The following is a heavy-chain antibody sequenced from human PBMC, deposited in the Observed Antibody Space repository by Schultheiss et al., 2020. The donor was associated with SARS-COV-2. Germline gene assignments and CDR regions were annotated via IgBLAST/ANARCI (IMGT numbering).Heavy chain of an antibody. J-gene: IGHJ6*03. V-gene: IGHV3-21*01. Sequence: GGSLRLSCAASGFTFSSYAMSWVRQAPGKGLEWVSSISSSSSYIYYADSVKGRFTISRDNAKNSLYLQMNSLRAEDTAVYYCARVRYYDFWSGSSTKKDYYYYYMDVWGKGTTVTVSS. CDR2: ISSSSSYI. CDR1: GFTFSSYA. CDR3: ARVRYYDFWSGSSTKKDYYYYYMDV. D-gene: IGHD3-3*01.